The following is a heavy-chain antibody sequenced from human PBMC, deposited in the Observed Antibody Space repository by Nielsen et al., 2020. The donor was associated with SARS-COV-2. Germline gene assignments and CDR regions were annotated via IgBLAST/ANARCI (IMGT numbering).Heavy chain of an antibody. CDR2: ISYDGSNK. V-gene: IGHV3-30*03. D-gene: IGHD3-9*01. CDR3: ARVERYFDWLDAFDI. J-gene: IGHJ3*02. Sequence: VRQAPGKGLEWVAVISYDGSNKYYADSVKGRFTISRDNSKNTLYLQMNSLRAEDTAVYYCARVERYFDWLDAFDIWGQGTMVTVSS.